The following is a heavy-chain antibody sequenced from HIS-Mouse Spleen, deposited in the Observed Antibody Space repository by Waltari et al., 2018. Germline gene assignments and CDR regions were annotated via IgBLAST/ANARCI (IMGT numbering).Heavy chain of an antibody. CDR3: AKGGLMVYAIGDY. Sequence: QVQLVESGGGVVQPGRSLRLSCAASGFTFSSYGMHWVRQAPGKGVEWVAVIWYDGSNKDYADSVKGRFTISRDNSKNTLYLQMNSLRAEDTAVYYCAKGGLMVYAIGDYWGQGTLVTVSS. CDR2: IWYDGSNK. CDR1: GFTFSSYG. J-gene: IGHJ4*02. V-gene: IGHV3-33*06. D-gene: IGHD2-8*01.